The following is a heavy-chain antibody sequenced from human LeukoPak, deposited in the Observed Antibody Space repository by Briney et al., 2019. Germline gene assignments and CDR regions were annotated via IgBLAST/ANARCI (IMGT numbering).Heavy chain of an antibody. Sequence: GASVKVSCKASGYTFTSYGISWVRQAPGQGLEWMGWISAYNGNTNYAQKLQGRVTMTTDTSTSTAYMELRSPRSDDTAVYYCARDVGIYDSSGYYPRDYWGQGTLVTVSS. CDR1: GYTFTSYG. CDR3: ARDVGIYDSSGYYPRDY. D-gene: IGHD3-22*01. J-gene: IGHJ4*02. CDR2: ISAYNGNT. V-gene: IGHV1-18*01.